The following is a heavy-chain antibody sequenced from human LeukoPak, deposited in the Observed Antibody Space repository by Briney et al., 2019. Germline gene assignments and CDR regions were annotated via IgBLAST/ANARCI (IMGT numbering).Heavy chain of an antibody. Sequence: GESLKISCKGSGYGFTSYCIGWVRQMPGKGLEWVGIIDLGDSDIRYSPSFQGHVTISADKSISTAYLQWSSLKASDTAMYYCAREGGKGTPIDCWGQGTLVSVSS. CDR2: IDLGDSDI. CDR1: GYGFTSYC. J-gene: IGHJ4*02. V-gene: IGHV5-51*01. CDR3: AREGGKGTPIDC. D-gene: IGHD3-16*01.